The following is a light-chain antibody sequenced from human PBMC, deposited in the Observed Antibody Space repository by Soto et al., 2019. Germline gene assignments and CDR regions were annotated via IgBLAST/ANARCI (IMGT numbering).Light chain of an antibody. CDR2: ASS. CDR1: RPFYGY. CDR3: QQSYNTPVT. V-gene: IGKV1-39*01. J-gene: IGKJ4*01. Sequence: DIQLPQSPSSRFPLLENKFTITGRPIRPFYGYLNWYLQKSGKAPELLLYASSSLQSGAPRRFSGSGSGTTFTLTIRSLRPEDFATYYCQQSYNTPVTFGGGTKVDVK.